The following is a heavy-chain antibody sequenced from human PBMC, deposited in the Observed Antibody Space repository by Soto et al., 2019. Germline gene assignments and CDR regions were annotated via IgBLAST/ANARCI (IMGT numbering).Heavy chain of an antibody. D-gene: IGHD4-17*01. CDR2: INAGNGNT. CDR1: GYTFTSYA. CDR3: ARGCCGDYPNWFDP. J-gene: IGHJ5*02. V-gene: IGHV1-3*01. Sequence: ASVKVSCKASGYTFTSYAMHWVRQAPGQRLEWMGWINAGNGNTKYSQKFQGRVTITRDTSASTAYMELSSLRSEDTAVYYCARGCCGDYPNWFDPGGRGTRVPASS.